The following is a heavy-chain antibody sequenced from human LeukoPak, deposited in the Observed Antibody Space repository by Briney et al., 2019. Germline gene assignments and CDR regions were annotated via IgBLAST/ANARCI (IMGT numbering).Heavy chain of an antibody. D-gene: IGHD3-10*01. CDR2: VSGSGGST. J-gene: IGHJ4*02. CDR3: ARQVDYGSGSRLTN. V-gene: IGHV3-23*01. CDR1: GFTFSTFA. Sequence: GESLRLSCAASGFTFSTFAMSWVRQAPGKGLEWVSAVSGSGGSTYYADSVKGRFTISRDNSKNTLYLQMNSLRAEDTAVYYCARQVDYGSGSRLTNWGQGTLVTDSS.